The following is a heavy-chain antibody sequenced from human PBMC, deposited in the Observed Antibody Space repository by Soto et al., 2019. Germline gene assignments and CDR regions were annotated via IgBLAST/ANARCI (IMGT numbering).Heavy chain of an antibody. CDR1: GDSISSSIYY. CDR2: IFYSGST. J-gene: IGHJ5*02. CDR3: ARWPLVRGVIITGNWFDP. D-gene: IGHD3-10*01. V-gene: IGHV4-61*05. Sequence: PSETLSLTCTVSGDSISSSIYYWVWIRQPPGEVPEWLGYIFYSGSTNYNPSLKSRVTISVDTSKNQFSLKLSSVTAADTAVYYCARWPLVRGVIITGNWFDPWGQGTLVTVSS.